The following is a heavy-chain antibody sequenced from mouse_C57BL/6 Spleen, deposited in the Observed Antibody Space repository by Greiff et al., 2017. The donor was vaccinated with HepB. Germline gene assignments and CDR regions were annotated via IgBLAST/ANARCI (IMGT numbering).Heavy chain of an antibody. J-gene: IGHJ2*01. CDR3: TGARRGGTTVGYFDY. Sequence: EVMLVESGEGLVKPGGSLKLSCAASGFTFSSYAMSWVRQTPEKRLEWVAYISSGGDYIYYADTVKGRFTISRDNARNTLYLQMSSLKSEDTAMYYCTGARRGGTTVGYFDYWGQSTTLTVST. V-gene: IGHV5-9-1*02. CDR2: ISSGGDYI. D-gene: IGHD1-1*01. CDR1: GFTFSSYA.